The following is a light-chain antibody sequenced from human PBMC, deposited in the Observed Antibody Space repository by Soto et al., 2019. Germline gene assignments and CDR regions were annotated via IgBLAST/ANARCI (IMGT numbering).Light chain of an antibody. J-gene: IGKJ5*01. CDR2: GAS. CDR1: HSVGST. Sequence: ETVMTQSPAILSVSPGERATLSCRASHSVGSTLAWYQQKPRQPPRLLMYGASTWATGIPASFSGSGSGAAFTLTISSLQSEDVAVYYCQHYYSTPITFGHGTRLEVK. V-gene: IGKV3-15*01. CDR3: QHYYSTPIT.